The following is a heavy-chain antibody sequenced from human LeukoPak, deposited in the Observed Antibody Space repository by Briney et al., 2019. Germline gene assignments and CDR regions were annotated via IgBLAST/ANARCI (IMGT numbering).Heavy chain of an antibody. CDR2: ISSNGNTI. J-gene: IGHJ6*02. CDR1: GFSFSSYA. Sequence: GGSLRLSCAASGFSFSSYAISWVRQVPGKGLEWVSYISSNGNTIYYTDSVKGRFTISRDNAKNSLYLQMNSLRAEDTAVYYCASLYAVSKADYYYGMDVWGQGTTVTVSS. CDR3: ASLYAVSKADYYYGMDV. D-gene: IGHD2-8*01. V-gene: IGHV3-48*03.